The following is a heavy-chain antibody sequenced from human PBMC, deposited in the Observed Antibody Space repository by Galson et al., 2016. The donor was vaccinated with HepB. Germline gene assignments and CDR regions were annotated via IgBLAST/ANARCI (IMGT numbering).Heavy chain of an antibody. CDR1: GFTLRSYA. J-gene: IGHJ4*02. D-gene: IGHD2/OR15-2a*01. V-gene: IGHV3-30*18. Sequence: SLRLSCAASGFTLRSYAMHWVRQAPGKGLEWVAADSMDGRRKFYSDSVKGRFTISRDNSNNMLFLQMDSLRPDDTAVYYCAKRHEYCPPVGCSVDYWGQGTLVSVSS. CDR2: DSMDGRRK. CDR3: AKRHEYCPPVGCSVDY.